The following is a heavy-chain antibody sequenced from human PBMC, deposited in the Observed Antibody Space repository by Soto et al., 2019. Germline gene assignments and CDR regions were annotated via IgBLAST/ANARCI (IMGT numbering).Heavy chain of an antibody. J-gene: IGHJ4*02. CDR2: IYHSGST. CDR3: AAESYYESNGTKGRID. V-gene: IGHV4-30-2*01. CDR1: GGSISSGGYS. D-gene: IGHD3-22*01. Sequence: SETLSLTCAVSGGSISSGGYSWSWIRQPPGKGLEWIGYIYHSGSTNYAQKFQERVTISWDMSTNTAYMELSSLRSEDTAVYYCAAESYYESNGTKGRIDWGQGTLVTVSS.